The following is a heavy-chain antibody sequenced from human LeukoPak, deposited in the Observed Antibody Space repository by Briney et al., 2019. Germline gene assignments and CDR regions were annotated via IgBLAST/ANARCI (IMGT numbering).Heavy chain of an antibody. J-gene: IGHJ4*02. D-gene: IGHD2-21*01. CDR3: AKSLGDSVNGNYYFDY. V-gene: IGHV3-33*06. Sequence: GRSLRLSCAASGFTFSSYGMHWVRQAPGKGLEWVAVIWYDGSNKYYADSVKGRFTISRDNSKNTLYLQMNSLRAEDTAVYYCAKSLGDSVNGNYYFDYWGQGTLVTVSS. CDR2: IWYDGSNK. CDR1: GFTFSSYG.